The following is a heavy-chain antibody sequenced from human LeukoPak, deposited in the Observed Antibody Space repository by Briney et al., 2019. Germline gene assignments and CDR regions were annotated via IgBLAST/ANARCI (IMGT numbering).Heavy chain of an antibody. CDR3: AKKGIAAAGIGYFDY. Sequence: GRSLRLSCAASGFTFSSYAMHWVRQAPGKGLEWVAVISYDGSNKYYADSVKGRFTISRDNSKNTLYLQMNSLRAEDTAVYYCAKKGIAAAGIGYFDYWGQGTLVTVSS. CDR1: GFTFSSYA. V-gene: IGHV3-30-3*02. D-gene: IGHD6-13*01. J-gene: IGHJ4*02. CDR2: ISYDGSNK.